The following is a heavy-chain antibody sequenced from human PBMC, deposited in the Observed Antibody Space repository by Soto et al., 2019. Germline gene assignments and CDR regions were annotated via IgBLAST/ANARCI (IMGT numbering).Heavy chain of an antibody. D-gene: IGHD6-13*01. CDR1: GYTFTSYD. Sequence: QVQLVQSGAEVKKPGASVKDSCKASGYTFTSYDINWVRQATGQGLEWMGWMNPNSGNTGYAQKFQGRVTMTRNTSISTAYMELRSLRSEDTAVYYCARGPGSWYYYYMDVWGEGTTVTVSS. J-gene: IGHJ6*03. CDR3: ARGPGSWYYYYMDV. V-gene: IGHV1-8*01. CDR2: MNPNSGNT.